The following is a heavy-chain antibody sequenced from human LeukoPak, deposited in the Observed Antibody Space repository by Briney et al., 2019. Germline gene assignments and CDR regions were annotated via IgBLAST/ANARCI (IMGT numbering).Heavy chain of an antibody. CDR3: AGGAVAGESDY. Sequence: SETLSLTCTVSGGSISSYYWSWIRQPPGKGLEWIGYIYYSGSTNYNPSLKSRVTISVDTSKNQFSLKLSSVTAADTAVYYCAGGAVAGESDYWGQGTLVTVSS. V-gene: IGHV4-59*01. J-gene: IGHJ4*02. CDR2: IYYSGST. CDR1: GGSISSYY. D-gene: IGHD6-19*01.